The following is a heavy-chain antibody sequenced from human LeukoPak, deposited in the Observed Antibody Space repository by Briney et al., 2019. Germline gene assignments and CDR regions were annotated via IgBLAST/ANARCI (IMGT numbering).Heavy chain of an antibody. CDR3: AKWGFTRHPLTSWIQHIDYFDY. CDR1: GFTFSSYA. D-gene: IGHD5-18*01. V-gene: IGHV3-23*01. CDR2: ISGGSGGT. Sequence: HAGGSLRLSCAASGFTFSSYAMTWVRQAPGKGLEWVSTISGGSGGTYYTDSVKGRFTISRDNSKNTLYLQMNSLRAEDTAVYYCAKWGFTRHPLTSWIQHIDYFDYWGQGTLVTVSS. J-gene: IGHJ4*02.